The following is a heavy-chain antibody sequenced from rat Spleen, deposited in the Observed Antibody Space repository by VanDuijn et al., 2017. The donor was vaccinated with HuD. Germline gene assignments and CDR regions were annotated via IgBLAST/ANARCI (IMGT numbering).Heavy chain of an antibody. V-gene: IGHV2-47*01. CDR1: GLSLTSNS. Sequence: QVQLKESGPGLVQPSQTLSLTCTVSGLSLTSNSVSWIRQPPGKGLEWMGVIWDNGGTDYTSSLKSRLSISRDTSRSQVFLKMSSLQTEDTATYYCARDPVNYGGYGIALDAWGQGASVTVSS. J-gene: IGHJ4*01. D-gene: IGHD1-11*01. CDR3: ARDPVNYGGYGIALDA. CDR2: IWDNGGT.